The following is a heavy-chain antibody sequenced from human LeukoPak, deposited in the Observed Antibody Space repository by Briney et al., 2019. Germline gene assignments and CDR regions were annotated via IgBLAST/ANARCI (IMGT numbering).Heavy chain of an antibody. CDR2: IYHSGSA. D-gene: IGHD6-13*01. CDR3: AREERLYSSSWYPRPYYYYMDV. Sequence: SETLSLTCTVSRYSISSGYYWAWIRQPPGKGLEWIGSIYHSGSAYYDASLKSRVTMSVDTSKNQFSLKLTSVTAADTAVYYCAREERLYSSSWYPRPYYYYMDVWGKGTTVTISS. J-gene: IGHJ6*03. V-gene: IGHV4-38-2*02. CDR1: RYSISSGYY.